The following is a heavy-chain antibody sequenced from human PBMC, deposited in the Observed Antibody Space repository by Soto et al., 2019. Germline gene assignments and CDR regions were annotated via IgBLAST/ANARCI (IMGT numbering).Heavy chain of an antibody. Sequence: GGSLRLSCAASGFTFSSYDMHWVRQATGKGLEWVSAIGTAGDTYYPGSVKGRFTISRENAKNSLYLQMNSLRAEDTAVYYCARGKLDYTTGKDGYNLYGRRFNNWFDPWGQGTLVTVSS. J-gene: IGHJ5*02. D-gene: IGHD5-12*01. V-gene: IGHV3-13*01. CDR1: GFTFSSYD. CDR3: ARGKLDYTTGKDGYNLYGRRFNNWFDP. CDR2: IGTAGDT.